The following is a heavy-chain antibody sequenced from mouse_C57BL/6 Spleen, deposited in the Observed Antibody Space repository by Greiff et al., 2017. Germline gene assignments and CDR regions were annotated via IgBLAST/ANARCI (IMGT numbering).Heavy chain of an antibody. J-gene: IGHJ2*01. CDR1: GYTFTSYW. D-gene: IGHD4-1*01. CDR2: IYPGNGDT. V-gene: IGHV1-5*01. CDR3: TRGELGRGFDG. Sequence: EVQLMQSGTVLARPGASVKMSCKTSGYTFTSYWMHWVKQRPGQGLEWIGAIYPGNGDTSYNQKFKGKAKLTAVTSASTAYMELSSLTYEDSAVYYCTRGELGRGFDGRGKGTTLTVSS.